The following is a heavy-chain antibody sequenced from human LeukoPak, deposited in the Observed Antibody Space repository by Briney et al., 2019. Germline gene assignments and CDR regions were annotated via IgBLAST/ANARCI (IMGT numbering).Heavy chain of an antibody. V-gene: IGHV3-7*01. J-gene: IGHJ5*02. CDR2: IKRDGSDK. Sequence: GGSLRLSCAASGFTFSSYWMSWVRQAPGKGLEWVANIKRDGSDKYYVGSVEGRFTISRDNGKNSLYLQMSSLRAEDTAVYYCAKLGSSWYSDPWGQGTLVTVSS. D-gene: IGHD6-13*01. CDR3: AKLGSSWYSDP. CDR1: GFTFSSYW.